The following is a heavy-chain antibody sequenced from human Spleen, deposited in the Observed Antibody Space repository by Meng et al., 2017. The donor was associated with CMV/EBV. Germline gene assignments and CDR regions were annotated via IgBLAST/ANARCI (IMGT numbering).Heavy chain of an antibody. J-gene: IGHJ4*02. CDR2: ISSSGDTI. V-gene: IGHV3-11*01. Sequence: GESLKISCAASGFTFSDYYMNWIRQAPGKGLEWISYISSSGDTIYYVDSVKGRFTISRDNAKNSLYLQMNSLRTEDTAVYYCARDGGILDYWGQGTLVTVSS. CDR1: GFTFSDYY. D-gene: IGHD3-16*01. CDR3: ARDGGILDY.